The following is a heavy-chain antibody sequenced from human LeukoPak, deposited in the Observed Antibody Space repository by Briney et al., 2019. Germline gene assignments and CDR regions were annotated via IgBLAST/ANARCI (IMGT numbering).Heavy chain of an antibody. V-gene: IGHV3-43*01. Sequence: GGSLRLSCAASGFTFDDYTMHWVRPVPGKGLEWVSLISWDGSSTFYADSVKGRFTISRDNSKNSLHLQMNGLRNEDTAFYYCAKDSGYSTWSSQGSFDSWGQGTLVTVSS. CDR2: ISWDGSST. CDR1: GFTFDDYT. D-gene: IGHD4-11*01. J-gene: IGHJ5*01. CDR3: AKDSGYSTWSSQGSFDS.